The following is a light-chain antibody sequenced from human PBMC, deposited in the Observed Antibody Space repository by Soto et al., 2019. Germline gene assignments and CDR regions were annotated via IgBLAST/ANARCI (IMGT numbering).Light chain of an antibody. CDR3: QEYDASPIT. CDR1: QSIRSER. V-gene: IGKV3-20*01. Sequence: EIVLTQSPDTLSLSQGERATLSCRASQSIRSERLAWYQQKPGQAPRLVIFDAFNRASGMPERFSGSGSGTDFTLTITRLEPEDFAVYYCQEYDASPITFGLGTRLE. CDR2: DAF. J-gene: IGKJ5*01.